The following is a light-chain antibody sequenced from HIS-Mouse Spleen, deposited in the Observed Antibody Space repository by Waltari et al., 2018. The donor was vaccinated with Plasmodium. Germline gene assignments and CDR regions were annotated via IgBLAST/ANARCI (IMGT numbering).Light chain of an antibody. CDR1: TLGDKY. J-gene: IGLJ3*02. V-gene: IGLV3-1*01. CDR3: QAWDSSTAV. Sequence: SYELTQPPSVSVSPGQTASITCSGDTLGDKYACWYQQKTGQSPVLVIYQDSKRPSGIPERFSGSNSGNTATLTISGTQAMDGADYYCQAWDSSTAVFGGGTKLTVL. CDR2: QDS.